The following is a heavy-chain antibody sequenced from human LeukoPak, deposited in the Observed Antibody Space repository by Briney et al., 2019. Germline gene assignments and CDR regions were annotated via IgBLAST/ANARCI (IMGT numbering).Heavy chain of an antibody. CDR2: ISWNSGSI. D-gene: IGHD5-12*01. V-gene: IGHV3-9*01. CDR3: AKSGLVATNWFDP. J-gene: IGHJ5*02. Sequence: GGSLRLSCAASGFTFDDYAMHWVRQAPGKGLEWVSGISWNSGSIGYADSVKGRFTISRDNAKNSLHLQMNSLRAEDTALYYCAKSGLVATNWFDPWGQGTLVTVSS. CDR1: GFTFDDYA.